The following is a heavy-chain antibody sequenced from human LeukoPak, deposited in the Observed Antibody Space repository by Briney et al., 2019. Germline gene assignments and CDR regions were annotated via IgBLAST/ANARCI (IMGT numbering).Heavy chain of an antibody. J-gene: IGHJ4*02. D-gene: IGHD1-26*01. CDR2: IYPDDSDT. CDR1: GYSFTRYW. V-gene: IGHV5-51*01. Sequence: PGESLKISCKASGYSFTRYWIGWVRQMPGKGLEWMGIIYPDDSDTRYSPSFQGQVTISADKSITTAYLQWSSLKASDTAMYYCARQNGREGDYWGQGTLVTVSS. CDR3: ARQNGREGDY.